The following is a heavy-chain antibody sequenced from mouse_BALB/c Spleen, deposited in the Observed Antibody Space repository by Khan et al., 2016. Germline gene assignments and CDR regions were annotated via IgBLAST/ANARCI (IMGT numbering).Heavy chain of an antibody. CDR3: ARVGYYRYQAY. V-gene: IGHV4-1*02. CDR2: INPDSSTI. J-gene: IGHJ3*01. Sequence: EVELLESGGGLVQPGGSLKLSCAASGFAFSRYWMSWVRQAPGKGLEWFGEINPDSSTINYTPSLKDKFIISRDNAKTTLYLQLSNVRAEDTARYYCARVGYYRYQAYWGQGTLVTVSA. CDR1: GFAFSRYW. D-gene: IGHD1-1*01.